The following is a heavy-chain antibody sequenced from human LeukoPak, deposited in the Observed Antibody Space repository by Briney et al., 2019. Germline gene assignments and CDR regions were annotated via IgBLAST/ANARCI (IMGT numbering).Heavy chain of an antibody. Sequence: ASVKVSCKASGYTFTSYGISWVRQAPGQGLEWMGWISAYNGNTNYAQKLQGRVTMTTDTSTSTAYVELRSLRSDDTAVYYCAQNYCSSTSCYKNWGQGTLVTVSS. CDR3: AQNYCSSTSCYKN. CDR2: ISAYNGNT. CDR1: GYTFTSYG. D-gene: IGHD2-2*02. V-gene: IGHV1-18*01. J-gene: IGHJ4*02.